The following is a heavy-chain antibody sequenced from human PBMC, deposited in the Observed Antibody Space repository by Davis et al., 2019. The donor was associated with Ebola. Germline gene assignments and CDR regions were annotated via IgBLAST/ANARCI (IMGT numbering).Heavy chain of an antibody. V-gene: IGHV3-23*01. Sequence: PGGSLRLSCAASGFTFTSHAMNWVRQAPGKGLEWVSGISGSGGSTYYAESVKGRFTISRDNSKNTLYLQMNSLRAEDTAAYYCAKGPIAVAGTDDAFDIWGQGTLVTVSS. CDR1: GFTFTSHA. D-gene: IGHD6-19*01. CDR2: ISGSGGST. CDR3: AKGPIAVAGTDDAFDI. J-gene: IGHJ3*02.